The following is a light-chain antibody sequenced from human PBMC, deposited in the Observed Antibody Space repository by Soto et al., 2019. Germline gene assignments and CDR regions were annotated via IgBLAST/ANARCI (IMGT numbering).Light chain of an antibody. CDR1: QSVSSSY. J-gene: IGKJ2*01. Sequence: EIVLTQSPGTLSLSPGERATLSCRASQSVSSSYLAWYQQKPGQAPRLLIYGASTRATGIPARFSGSGSGTEFTLTISSLQSEDVAVYYCQQYNNWPPMYTFGQGTKVDIK. V-gene: IGKV3-15*01. CDR2: GAS. CDR3: QQYNNWPPMYT.